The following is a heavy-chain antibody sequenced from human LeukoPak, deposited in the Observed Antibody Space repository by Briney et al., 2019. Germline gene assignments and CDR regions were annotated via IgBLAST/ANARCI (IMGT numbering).Heavy chain of an antibody. CDR2: IWYDGSNK. Sequence: PGGSLRLSCAASGFTFSSYGMHWVRQAPGKGLEWVALIWYDGSNKYYADSVKGRFTISGDNSKNTLYLQMNSLRAEDTAVYYCARDWSRFGELLYYWGQGTLVTVSS. CDR1: GFTFSSYG. D-gene: IGHD3-10*01. V-gene: IGHV3-33*01. CDR3: ARDWSRFGELLYY. J-gene: IGHJ4*02.